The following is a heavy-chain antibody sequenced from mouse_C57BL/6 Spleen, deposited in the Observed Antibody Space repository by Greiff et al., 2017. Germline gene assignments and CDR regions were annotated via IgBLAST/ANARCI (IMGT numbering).Heavy chain of an antibody. CDR1: GYSITSGYY. J-gene: IGHJ3*01. D-gene: IGHD2-4*01. CDR2: ISYDGSN. V-gene: IGHV3-6*01. CDR3: ARAAPYDYDVGWFAY. Sequence: EVQLQESGPGLVKPSQSLSLTCSVTGYSITSGYYWNWIRQFPGNKLEWMGYISYDGSNNYNPSLKNRISITRDTSKNQFFLKLNSVTTEDTATYYCARAAPYDYDVGWFAYWGQGTLVTVSA.